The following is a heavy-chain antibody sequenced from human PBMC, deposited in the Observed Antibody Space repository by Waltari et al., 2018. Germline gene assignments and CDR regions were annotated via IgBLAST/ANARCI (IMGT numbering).Heavy chain of an antibody. CDR2: IYYSGST. J-gene: IGHJ4*02. D-gene: IGHD1-26*01. V-gene: IGHV4-39*01. CDR3: ARRRSPAGGTDAEYYFDY. CDR1: GGSISSSSYY. Sequence: QLQLQESGPGLVKPSETLSLTCTVSGGSISSSSYYWGWIRQPPGKGLEWIGSIYYSGSTYYNPSLKSRVTISVDTSKNQFSLKLSSVTAADTAVYYCARRRSPAGGTDAEYYFDYWGQGTLVTVSS.